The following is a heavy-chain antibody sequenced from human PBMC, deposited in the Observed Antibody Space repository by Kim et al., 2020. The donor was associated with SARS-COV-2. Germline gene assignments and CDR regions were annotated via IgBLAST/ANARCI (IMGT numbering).Heavy chain of an antibody. CDR2: IYYSGST. J-gene: IGHJ6*02. CDR3: ARDLILYGMDV. Sequence: SETLSLTCTVSGGSVSSGSYYWSWIRQPPGKGLEWIGYIYYSGSTNYNPSLKSRVTISVDTSKNQFSLKLSSVTAADTAVYYCARDLILYGMDVWGQGTTVTVSS. V-gene: IGHV4-61*01. CDR1: GGSVSSGSYY.